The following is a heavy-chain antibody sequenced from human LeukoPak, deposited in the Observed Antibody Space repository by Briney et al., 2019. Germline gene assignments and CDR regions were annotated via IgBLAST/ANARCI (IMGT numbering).Heavy chain of an antibody. CDR1: GGSFSGYY. J-gene: IGHJ4*02. D-gene: IGHD6-19*01. CDR2: INHSGST. CDR3: ATMASSGWYGGFDY. V-gene: IGHV4-34*01. Sequence: SSETLSLTCTVYGGSFSGYYWSWIRQPPGKGLEWIGEINHSGSTNYNPSLKSRVTISVDTSKNQFSLKLSSVTAADTAVYYCATMASSGWYGGFDYWGQGTLVTVSS.